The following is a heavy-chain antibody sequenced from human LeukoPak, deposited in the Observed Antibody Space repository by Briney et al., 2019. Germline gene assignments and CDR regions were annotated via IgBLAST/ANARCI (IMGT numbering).Heavy chain of an antibody. CDR3: ASSGYSSSWTQYYYGMDV. Sequence: ASVKVSCKASGYTFTSYYMHWVRQAPGQGVEWMGIINPSGGSTSYAQKFQGRVTMTRDTSTSTVYMELSSLRSEDTAVYYCASSGYSSSWTQYYYGMDVWGQGTTVTVSS. CDR1: GYTFTSYY. J-gene: IGHJ6*02. D-gene: IGHD6-13*01. V-gene: IGHV1-46*01. CDR2: INPSGGST.